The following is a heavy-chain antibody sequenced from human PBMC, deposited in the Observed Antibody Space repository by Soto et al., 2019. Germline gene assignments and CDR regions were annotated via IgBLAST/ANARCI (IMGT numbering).Heavy chain of an antibody. CDR3: ARGGGYDSFDY. CDR2: ISHLEST. V-gene: IGHV4-30-2*06. J-gene: IGHJ4*02. CDR1: GASISYGGFS. Sequence: SETLSLTCTVSGASISYGGFSWSWIRQSPGKGLEWIGYISHLESTYFHPSFKSRLTMSIDRTRNQFSLKLSSVTAADMAVYYCARGGGYDSFDYWGPIVLVPFS. D-gene: IGHD5-12*01.